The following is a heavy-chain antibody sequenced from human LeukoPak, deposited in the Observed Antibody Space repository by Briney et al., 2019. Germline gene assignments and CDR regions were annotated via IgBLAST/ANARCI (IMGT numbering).Heavy chain of an antibody. J-gene: IGHJ5*02. Sequence: GASVKVSCKASGYTFTSYGISWVRQAPGQGLEWMGWISAYNGNTNYAQKLQGRVTMTTDTSTSTAYMELRSLRSDDTAVYYCARDPGRTVLYYYGSGRGGFDPWGQGTLVTVSS. CDR1: GYTFTSYG. V-gene: IGHV1-18*01. CDR2: ISAYNGNT. CDR3: ARDPGRTVLYYYGSGRGGFDP. D-gene: IGHD3-10*01.